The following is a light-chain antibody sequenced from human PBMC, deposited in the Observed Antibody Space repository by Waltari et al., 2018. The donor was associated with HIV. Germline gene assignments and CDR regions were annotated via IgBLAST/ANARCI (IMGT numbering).Light chain of an antibody. CDR3: QKYNSAPRT. CDR1: HGVSSY. CDR2: GAT. J-gene: IGKJ3*01. Sequence: DIQMTQSPSSLSASVGDSVTIICRASHGVSSYLAWYQQKPGKVPKLLIYGATTLQSGVPSRFSGSGSGTDFTLTISSLQPEDVATYYCQKYNSAPRTFGPGTKVDIK. V-gene: IGKV1-27*01.